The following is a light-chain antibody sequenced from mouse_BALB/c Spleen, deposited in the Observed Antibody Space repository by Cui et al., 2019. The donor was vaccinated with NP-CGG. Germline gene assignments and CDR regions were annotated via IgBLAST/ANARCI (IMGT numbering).Light chain of an antibody. CDR1: TGAVTTTNY. J-gene: IGLJ1*01. Sequence: QAVVTQESALTTSPGETVTLTCRSSTGAVTTTNYANWVQQKPDHLFTGLIGGTNNRAPGVPARFSGSLIGDKAARTITGAQTEDEAIYFCALWYSNHWVFGGGTKLTV. CDR3: ALWYSNHWV. CDR2: GTN. V-gene: IGLV1*01.